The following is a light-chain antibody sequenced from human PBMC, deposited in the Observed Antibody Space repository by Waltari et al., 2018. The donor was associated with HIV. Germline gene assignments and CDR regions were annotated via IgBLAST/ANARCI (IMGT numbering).Light chain of an antibody. CDR2: DVN. J-gene: IGLJ3*02. CDR3: CSYADDYTWV. V-gene: IGLV2-11*01. CDR1: SSDVGDYNY. Sequence: QSALTQPRSVSGSPGQSVTISCTGTSSDVGDYNYVSWYQQHPAKAPKLMIFDVNKRPSGVPDHFSGSKSGNTASLTISGLQAEDEADYYCCSYADDYTWVFGGGTKLTVL.